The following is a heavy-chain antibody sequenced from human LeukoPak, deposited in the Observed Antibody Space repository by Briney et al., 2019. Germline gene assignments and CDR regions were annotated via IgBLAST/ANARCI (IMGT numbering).Heavy chain of an antibody. CDR2: INPNDGST. Sequence: GASVKVSCKASGYTFTSYYMHWVRQAPGQGLEWMGIINPNDGSTSYAPKFQGRVTMTRDTSTSTVFMELSSLRSEDTAVYYCARDRARFDYWGQGTLVTVSS. CDR1: GYTFTSYY. V-gene: IGHV1-46*03. D-gene: IGHD5-12*01. CDR3: ARDRARFDY. J-gene: IGHJ4*02.